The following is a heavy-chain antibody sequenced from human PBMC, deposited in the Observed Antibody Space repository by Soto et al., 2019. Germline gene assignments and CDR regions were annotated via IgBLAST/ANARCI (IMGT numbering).Heavy chain of an antibody. D-gene: IGHD3-10*01. J-gene: IGHJ4*02. CDR3: VLWPPYYFDY. V-gene: IGHV3-23*01. CDR2: ISGSGDIT. CDR1: GFTFSSYA. Sequence: GGSLRLSCAASGFTFSSYAMSWVRQAPGKGLEWVSAISGSGDITYYADSVKGRFTISRDNSKNTLYLQMNSPRAEDTAVYYCVLWPPYYFDYWGQGTLVTVSS.